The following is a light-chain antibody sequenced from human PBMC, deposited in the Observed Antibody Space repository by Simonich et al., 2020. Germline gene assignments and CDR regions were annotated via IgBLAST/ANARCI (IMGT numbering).Light chain of an antibody. V-gene: IGLV6-57*03. CDR2: EDN. Sequence: NFMLTQPHSVSESPGKTVTISCTRSSGSIASNYLQWYQQRPGSAPTTVIYEDNQRPSGVPDLFSGSIDSSSNSASLTISGLKTEDEADYYCQSYDSSNHVVFGGGTKLTVL. CDR1: SGSIASNY. CDR3: QSYDSSNHVV. J-gene: IGLJ2*01.